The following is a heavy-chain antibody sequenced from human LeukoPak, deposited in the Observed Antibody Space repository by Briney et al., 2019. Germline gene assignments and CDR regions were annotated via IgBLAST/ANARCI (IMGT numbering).Heavy chain of an antibody. CDR3: ARSLSGYPY. Sequence: GGSLRLPCAASGFTFSPFGMNWVRQAPGKGLELVSYISGDSSYIYYADSLKGRFTVSRDNAKNSLYLHMNSLRAEDTAIYYCARSLSGYPYWGQGTLVTVSS. V-gene: IGHV3-21*05. J-gene: IGHJ4*02. CDR2: ISGDSSYI. CDR1: GFTFSPFG. D-gene: IGHD5-12*01.